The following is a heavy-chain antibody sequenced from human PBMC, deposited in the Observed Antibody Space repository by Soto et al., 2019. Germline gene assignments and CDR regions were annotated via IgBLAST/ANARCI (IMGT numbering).Heavy chain of an antibody. J-gene: IGHJ5*02. V-gene: IGHV3-30-3*01. CDR2: ISYDGSNK. Sequence: PGGSLRLSCAASGFTFSSYAMHWVRQAPGKGLEWVAVISYDGSNKYYADSVKGRFTISRDNSKNTLYLQMNSLRAEDTAVYYCARDFEWQYYYGPEYDWFDPWGQGTLVTVSS. CDR1: GFTFSSYA. D-gene: IGHD3-10*01. CDR3: ARDFEWQYYYGPEYDWFDP.